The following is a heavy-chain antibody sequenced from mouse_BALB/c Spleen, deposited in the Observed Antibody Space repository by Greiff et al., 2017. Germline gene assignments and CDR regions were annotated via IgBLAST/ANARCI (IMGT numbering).Heavy chain of an antibody. CDR1: GFSLTSYG. J-gene: IGHJ2*01. V-gene: IGHV2-4-1*01. Sequence: QVQLQQSGPGLVQPSQSLSITCTVSGFSLTSYGVHWVRQSPGKGLEWLGVIWSGGSTDYNAAFISRLSISKDNSKSQVFFKMNSLQADDTAIYYCARNGYGNPLYFDYWGQGTTLTVPS. CDR2: IWSGGST. D-gene: IGHD2-10*02. CDR3: ARNGYGNPLYFDY.